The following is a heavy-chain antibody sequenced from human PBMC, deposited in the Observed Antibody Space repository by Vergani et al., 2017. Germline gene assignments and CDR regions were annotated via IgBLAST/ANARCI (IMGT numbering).Heavy chain of an antibody. CDR1: GFTFSSYS. V-gene: IGHV3-48*01. J-gene: IGHJ6*03. CDR2: ISSSSSTI. Sequence: EVQLVESGGGLVQPGGSLRLSCAASGFTFSSYSMNWVRQAPGKGLEWVSYISSSSSTIYYADSVKGRFTISRDNAKNSLYLQMNSLRAEDTAVYYCARDDNGVYYYYYYMDVWGKGTTVTVS. D-gene: IGHD2-8*01. CDR3: ARDDNGVYYYYYYMDV.